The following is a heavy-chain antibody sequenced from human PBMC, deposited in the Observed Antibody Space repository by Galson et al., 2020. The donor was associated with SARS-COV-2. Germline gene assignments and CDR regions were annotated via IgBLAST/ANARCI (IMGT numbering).Heavy chain of an antibody. CDR2: ISAYNGNT. V-gene: IGHV1-18*01. CDR3: ARDTTPIVVVAAPTGHYYYGMDV. D-gene: IGHD2-15*01. Sequence: ASVKVSCKASGYTFTSYGISWVRQAPGQGLEWMGWISAYNGNTNYAQKLQGRVTMTTDTSTSTAYMELRSLRSDDTAVYYCARDTTPIVVVAAPTGHYYYGMDVWGQVTTVTVSS. J-gene: IGHJ6*02. CDR1: GYTFTSYG.